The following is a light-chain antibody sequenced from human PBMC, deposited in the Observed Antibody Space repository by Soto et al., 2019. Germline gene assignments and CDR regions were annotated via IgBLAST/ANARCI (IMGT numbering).Light chain of an antibody. CDR1: QSISSW. Sequence: IPMIQSSSTLSASVGARVTITFLASQSISSWLAWYQQKPGKAPKLLIYDASSLERGVPSRFSGSGSGTEFTLTISSLQPDDFATYYCQQYNSYWKFGQGTKVDI. V-gene: IGKV1-5*01. J-gene: IGKJ1*01. CDR3: QQYNSYWK. CDR2: DAS.